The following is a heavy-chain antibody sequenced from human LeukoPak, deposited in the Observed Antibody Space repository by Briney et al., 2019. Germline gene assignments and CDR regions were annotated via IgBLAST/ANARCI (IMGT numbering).Heavy chain of an antibody. D-gene: IGHD1-26*01. Sequence: PSQTLSLTRTVSGDSIRSGGFYWSWIRQHPEKGLEWIGYIYYDGSTDYNPSLKSRITISVDKSKNQFSLKVYSVTAADTAVYYCARGYSGTNYGMDVWGQGTTVTVSS. V-gene: IGHV4-31*03. CDR2: IYYDGST. CDR3: ARGYSGTNYGMDV. CDR1: GDSIRSGGFY. J-gene: IGHJ6*02.